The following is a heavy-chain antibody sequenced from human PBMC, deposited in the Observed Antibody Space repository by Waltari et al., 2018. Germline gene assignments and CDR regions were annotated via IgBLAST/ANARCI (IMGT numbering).Heavy chain of an antibody. CDR2: ISTSGRD. V-gene: IGHV4-4*07. CDR3: ARETGTGYYPNYFDY. D-gene: IGHD1-26*01. Sequence: VQLQESGPGLVKPSETLSLTCTVSGGSVTSYFWSWVRQPAGKGLEWVGRISTSGRDNYSPSLESRVTMSVDRSENQVSLNLHSVTAADTAIYYCARETGTGYYPNYFDYWGQGTPVTVSS. J-gene: IGHJ4*02. CDR1: GGSVTSYF.